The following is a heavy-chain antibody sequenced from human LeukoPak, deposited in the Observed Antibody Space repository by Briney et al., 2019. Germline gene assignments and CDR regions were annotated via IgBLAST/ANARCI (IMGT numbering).Heavy chain of an antibody. J-gene: IGHJ4*02. CDR3: ARGGRYCSGGSCYKTQYYFDY. CDR1: GYTLTELS. Sequence: SCKVSGYTLTELSMHWVRQAPGKGLEWVAVISYDGSNKYYADSVKGRFTISRDNSKNTLYLQMNSLRAEDTAVYYCARGGRYCSGGSCYKTQYYFDYWGQGTLVTVSS. CDR2: ISYDGSNK. D-gene: IGHD2-15*01. V-gene: IGHV3-30-3*01.